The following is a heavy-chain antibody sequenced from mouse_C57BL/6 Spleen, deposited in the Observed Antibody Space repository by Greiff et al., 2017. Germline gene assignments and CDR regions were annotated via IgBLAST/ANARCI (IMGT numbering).Heavy chain of an antibody. D-gene: IGHD1-1*01. CDR3: AKHRDGTTGGFAY. V-gene: IGHV2-9*01. Sequence: VKLVESGPGLVAPSQSLSITCTVSGFSLTSYGVDWVRQPPGKGLEWLGVIWGGGSTNYNSAPMSRLSTSKDNSKSQVFLKMNSLQTDDTSMYYCAKHRDGTTGGFAYWGQGPLVTVSA. J-gene: IGHJ3*01. CDR1: GFSLTSYG. CDR2: IWGGGST.